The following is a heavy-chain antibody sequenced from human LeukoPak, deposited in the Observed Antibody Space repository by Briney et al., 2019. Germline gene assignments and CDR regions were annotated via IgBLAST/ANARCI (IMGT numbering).Heavy chain of an antibody. Sequence: PSETLSLTCSVSGGPISSYYWSWIRQPPGKGLEWIGYIYYSGSTTPSGTATYNPSLESRVTISVDTSKNQLSLKLRSVIAADAAVYYCARSEEMATTRGGFDYWGQGTLVTVSS. CDR3: ARSEEMATTRGGFDY. CDR2: IYYSGSTT. J-gene: IGHJ4*02. V-gene: IGHV4-4*09. CDR1: GGPISSYY. D-gene: IGHD5-24*01.